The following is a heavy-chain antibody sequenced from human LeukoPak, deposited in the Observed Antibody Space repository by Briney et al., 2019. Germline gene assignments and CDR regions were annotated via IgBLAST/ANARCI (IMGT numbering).Heavy chain of an antibody. V-gene: IGHV3-74*01. CDR1: GFTFSSYS. J-gene: IGHJ4*02. Sequence: PGGSLRLSCAASGFTFSSYSMNWVRQAPGKGLVWVSRINSDGSSTSYADSVKGRFTISRDNAKNTLYLQMNSLRAEDTAVYYCATGTSSSWYQVYDYWGQGTLVTVSS. CDR3: ATGTSSSWYQVYDY. CDR2: INSDGSST. D-gene: IGHD6-13*01.